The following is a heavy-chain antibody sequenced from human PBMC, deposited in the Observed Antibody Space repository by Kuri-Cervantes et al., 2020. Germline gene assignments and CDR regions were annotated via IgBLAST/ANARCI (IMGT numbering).Heavy chain of an antibody. V-gene: IGHV3-11*01. CDR3: AVIPSAGPFVY. D-gene: IGHD6-19*01. J-gene: IGHJ4*02. CDR2: ISSSGSTI. Sequence: GESLKISCAASGFTFSDYYMSWIRQAPGKGLEWVSYISSSGSTIYYADSVKGRLTISRDNSKNTLFLQMISLRVEDTAVYYCAVIPSAGPFVYWGQGTLVTVSS. CDR1: GFTFSDYY.